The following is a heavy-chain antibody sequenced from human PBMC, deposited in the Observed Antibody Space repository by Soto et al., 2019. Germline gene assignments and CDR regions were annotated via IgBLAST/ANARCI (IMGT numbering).Heavy chain of an antibody. J-gene: IGHJ6*02. Sequence: SETLSLTCPVSGGSASSGNYFWSWIRQPPWKGLEWIGYIHSSGSTNYNPSLKSRGTISVDTSRNQFSLKLTSVTATATAVYYCAILTKPTAVTTAFRGGYGLDVWGQGTTVTVSS. CDR2: IHSSGST. V-gene: IGHV4-61*01. CDR1: GGSASSGNYF. D-gene: IGHD4-17*01. CDR3: AILTKPTAVTTAFRGGYGLDV.